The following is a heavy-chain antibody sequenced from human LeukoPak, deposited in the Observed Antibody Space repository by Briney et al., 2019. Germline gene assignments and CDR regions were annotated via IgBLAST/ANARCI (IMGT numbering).Heavy chain of an antibody. CDR2: IYYSGST. J-gene: IGHJ5*02. Sequence: SETLSLTCTVSGGSISSGGYYWSWIRQHPGKGLEWIGYIYYSGSTYYNPPLKSRVTISVDTSKNQFSLKLSSVTAADTAVYYCARAGQGDWFDPWGQGTLVTVSS. CDR3: ARAGQGDWFDP. CDR1: GGSISSGGYY. V-gene: IGHV4-31*03.